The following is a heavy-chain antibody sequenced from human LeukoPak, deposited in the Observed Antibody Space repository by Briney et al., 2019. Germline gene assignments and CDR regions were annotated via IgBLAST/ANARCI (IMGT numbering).Heavy chain of an antibody. V-gene: IGHV5-51*01. J-gene: IGHJ4*02. CDR2: IYPCDSDT. CDR1: GYSFTTYW. CDR3: ARQAADNYFDY. Sequence: GESLKISCKGSGYSFTTYWIGWVRQMPGKGLEWMGIIYPCDSDTRYSPSFQGQVTISADKSISTAYLQWNSLKASDTAMYYCARQAADNYFDYWGQGTLVTVSS. D-gene: IGHD6-25*01.